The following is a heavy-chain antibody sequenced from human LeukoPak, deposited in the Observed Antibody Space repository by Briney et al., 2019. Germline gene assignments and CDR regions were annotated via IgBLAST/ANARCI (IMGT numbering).Heavy chain of an antibody. D-gene: IGHD1-26*01. CDR3: AKSTTPYSGSQIDY. J-gene: IGHJ4*02. Sequence: GGSLRLSCAASGFTFSSYGMHWVRQAPGKGLEWVAFIRYDGSNKYYADSVKGRFTISRDNSKNTLYLQMNSLRAEDTAVYYCAKSTTPYSGSQIDYWGQRTLVTVSS. CDR1: GFTFSSYG. CDR2: IRYDGSNK. V-gene: IGHV3-30*02.